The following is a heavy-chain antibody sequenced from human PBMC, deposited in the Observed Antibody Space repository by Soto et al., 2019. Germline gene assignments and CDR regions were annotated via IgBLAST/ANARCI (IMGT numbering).Heavy chain of an antibody. D-gene: IGHD6-13*01. Sequence: SETLSLTCSVSGGSISSGSFYWGWIRQTPRRGLEWIASMFHGGTTYSNPSLKSRVTISVDTSKNQFSLRLTSVTAADTPVYYCARRGVRAAATNLFDPWGQGTLVTVSS. J-gene: IGHJ5*02. V-gene: IGHV4-39*01. CDR3: ARRGVRAAATNLFDP. CDR1: GGSISSGSFY. CDR2: MFHGGTT.